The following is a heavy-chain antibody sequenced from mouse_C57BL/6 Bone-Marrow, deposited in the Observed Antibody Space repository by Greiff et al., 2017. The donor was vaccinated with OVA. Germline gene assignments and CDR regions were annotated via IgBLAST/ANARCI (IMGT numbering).Heavy chain of an antibody. Sequence: QVQLKESGAELARPGASVKLSCKASGYTFTSYGISWVKQRTGQGLEWIGEIYPRSGNTYYNEKFKGKATLTADKSSSTAYMELRSLTSEDSAVYFCARERNYYGFDYWGQGTTLTVSS. CDR2: IYPRSGNT. D-gene: IGHD1-1*01. V-gene: IGHV1-81*01. J-gene: IGHJ2*01. CDR3: ARERNYYGFDY. CDR1: GYTFTSYG.